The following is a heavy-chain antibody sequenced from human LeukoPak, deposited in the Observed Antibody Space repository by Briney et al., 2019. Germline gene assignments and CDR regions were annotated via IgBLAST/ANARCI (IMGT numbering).Heavy chain of an antibody. J-gene: IGHJ4*02. CDR1: GGSVSGSY. Sequence: SETLSLTCTVSGGSVSGSYWSWIRQPPGKGLEWIGYIYYSGSTYYNPSLKSRVTISVDTSKNQFSLKLSSVTAADTAVYYCARLSGGGDYWGQGTLVTVSS. CDR2: IYYSGST. D-gene: IGHD3-16*01. V-gene: IGHV4-59*08. CDR3: ARLSGGGDY.